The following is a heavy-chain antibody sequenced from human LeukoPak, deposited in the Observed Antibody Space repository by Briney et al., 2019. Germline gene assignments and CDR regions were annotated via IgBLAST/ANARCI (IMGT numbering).Heavy chain of an antibody. CDR2: IYWDDDK. V-gene: IGHV2-5*02. J-gene: IGHJ3*02. CDR1: GFSLSTSGVG. Sequence: SGPTLVNPTQTLTLTCTFSGFSLSTSGVGVGWIRQPPGKALEWLALIYWDDDKRYSPSLKSRLTITKDTSKNQVVLTMTNMDPVDTATYYCAHSMTMVRGVIITSNALDIWGQGTMVTVSS. D-gene: IGHD3-10*01. CDR3: AHSMTMVRGVIITSNALDI.